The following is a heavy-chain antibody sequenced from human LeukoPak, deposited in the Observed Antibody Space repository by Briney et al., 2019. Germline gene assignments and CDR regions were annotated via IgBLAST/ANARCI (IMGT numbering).Heavy chain of an antibody. CDR2: IYYSGST. V-gene: IGHV4-59*01. Sequence: SETLSLTCTVPSGSISSYYWSWIRQPPGKGLEWIGYIYYSGSTYYNPSLKSRVTISVDTSKNQFSLKLSSVTAADTAVYYCGSLYGLGSYFDCWGQGTLVTVSS. CDR3: GSLYGLGSYFDC. J-gene: IGHJ4*02. D-gene: IGHD3-10*01. CDR1: SGSISSYY.